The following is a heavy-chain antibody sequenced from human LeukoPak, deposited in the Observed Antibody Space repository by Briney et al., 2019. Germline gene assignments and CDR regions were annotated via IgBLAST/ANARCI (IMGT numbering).Heavy chain of an antibody. Sequence: SETLSLTCAVYGGSFRGYYWSWIRQPPGKGLEWIGEINVSGSTHYNTSLNSRVTISVDTSKNQVYLKLSSVTAADTAIYYCARGVSHRNFDWLFYWGQGTLVTVSS. J-gene: IGHJ4*02. CDR2: INVSGST. CDR3: ARGVSHRNFDWLFY. CDR1: GGSFRGYY. V-gene: IGHV4-34*01. D-gene: IGHD3-9*01.